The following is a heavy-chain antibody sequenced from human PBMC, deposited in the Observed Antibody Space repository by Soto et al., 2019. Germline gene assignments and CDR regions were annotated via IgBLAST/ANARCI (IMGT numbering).Heavy chain of an antibody. V-gene: IGHV1-69*06. D-gene: IGHD2-21*02. J-gene: IGHJ5*02. CDR3: AGAYCGGDCYPTRPDNWFDP. Sequence: QVQLVQSGAEVKKPGSSVKVSCKASGGTFSSYAISWVRQAPGQGLEWMGGIIPIFGTANYAQKFQGRVTLTADKSTSTAYMELSSLRAEDTAVYYCAGAYCGGDCYPTRPDNWFDPWGQGTLVTVSS. CDR2: IIPIFGTA. CDR1: GGTFSSYA.